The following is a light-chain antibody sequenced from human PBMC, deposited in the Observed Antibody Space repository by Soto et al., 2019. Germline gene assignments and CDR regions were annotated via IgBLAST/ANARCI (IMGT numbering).Light chain of an antibody. CDR3: HQRTSWLGT. CDR1: KSVSRY. Sequence: EIVLTQSPVTLSLSPGERATLSCRASKSVSRYLAWYQHTPGQAPRLLIYDTSIRATGIPPRFSGSGFWTVFSVTINILELKDFAIYYCHQRTSWLGTFGQGTKVESK. V-gene: IGKV3-11*01. CDR2: DTS. J-gene: IGKJ1*01.